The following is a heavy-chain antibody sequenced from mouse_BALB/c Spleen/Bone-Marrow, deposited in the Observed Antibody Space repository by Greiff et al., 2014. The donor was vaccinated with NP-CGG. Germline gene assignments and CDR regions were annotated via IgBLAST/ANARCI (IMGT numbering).Heavy chain of an antibody. CDR1: GYTFTSYW. J-gene: IGHJ3*01. V-gene: IGHV1-69*02. CDR2: IYPSDSYT. CDR3: TTGTRFAY. Sequence: VKLQESGAELLRPGASVELSCKASGYTFTSYWINWVKQRPGQGLEWIGNIYPSDSYTNYNQKFKDKATLTVDKSSSTAYMQLSSPTSEDSAVYYCTTGTRFAYWGQGTLVTVSA. D-gene: IGHD4-1*01.